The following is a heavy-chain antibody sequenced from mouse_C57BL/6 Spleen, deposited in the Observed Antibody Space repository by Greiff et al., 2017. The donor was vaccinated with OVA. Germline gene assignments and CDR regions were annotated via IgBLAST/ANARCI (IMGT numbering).Heavy chain of an antibody. D-gene: IGHD1-1*01. J-gene: IGHJ1*03. CDR2: IDPNSGGT. CDR3: ARRTGYGSVYWYFDV. V-gene: IGHV1-72*01. Sequence: VQLQQPGAELVKPGASVKLSCKASGYTFTSYWMHWVKQRPGRGLEWIGRIDPNSGGTKYNEKFKSKATLPVDKPSSTAYMQRSSLTSEDSAVDYCARRTGYGSVYWYFDVWGTGTTVTVAS. CDR1: GYTFTSYW.